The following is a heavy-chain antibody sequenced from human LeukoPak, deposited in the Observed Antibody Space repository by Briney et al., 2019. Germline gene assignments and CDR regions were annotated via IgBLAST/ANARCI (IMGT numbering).Heavy chain of an antibody. V-gene: IGHV4-61*01. CDR3: ARDSYDSSGYSLDY. Sequence: PSETLSLTCTVSGGSVSSGSYDWSWIRQPPGKGLEWIGYIYYSGSTNYNPSLKSRVTISVDTSKNQFSLKLSSVTAADTAVYYCARDSYDSSGYSLDYWGQGTLVTVSS. D-gene: IGHD3-22*01. CDR1: GGSVSSGSYD. CDR2: IYYSGST. J-gene: IGHJ4*02.